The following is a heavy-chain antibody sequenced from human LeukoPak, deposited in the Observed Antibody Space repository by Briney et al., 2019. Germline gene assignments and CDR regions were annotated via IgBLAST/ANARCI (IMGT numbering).Heavy chain of an antibody. V-gene: IGHV3-9*01. CDR3: ARDPGYDAFDI. CDR2: ISWNSGSI. CDR1: GFTFDDYA. D-gene: IGHD3-10*01. J-gene: IGHJ3*02. Sequence: PGGSLRLSCAASGFTFDDYAMHWVRQAPGKGLEWVSGISWNSGSIGYADSVKGRFTISRDNAKNSLYLQMNSLRAEDTAVYYCARDPGYDAFDIWGQGTMVTVSS.